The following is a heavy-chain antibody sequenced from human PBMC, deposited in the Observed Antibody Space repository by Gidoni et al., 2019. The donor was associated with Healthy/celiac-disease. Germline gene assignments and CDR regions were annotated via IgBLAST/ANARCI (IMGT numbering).Heavy chain of an antibody. CDR3: ASASLVQQLVLDAFDI. CDR2: ISSSSSTI. J-gene: IGHJ3*02. CDR1: GFTFSSYS. V-gene: IGHV3-48*01. Sequence: EVQLVESGGGLVQPGGSLRLSCAASGFTFSSYSMNWVRQAPGKGLEWVSYISSSSSTIYYADSVKGRFTISRDNAKNSLYLQMNSLRAEDTAVYYCASASLVQQLVLDAFDIWGQGTMVTVSS. D-gene: IGHD6-13*01.